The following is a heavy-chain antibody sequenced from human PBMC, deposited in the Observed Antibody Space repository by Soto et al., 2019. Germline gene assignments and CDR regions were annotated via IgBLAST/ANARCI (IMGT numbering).Heavy chain of an antibody. V-gene: IGHV3-21*01. Sequence: NPGGSLRLSCISSGFTFRTYTMNWVRQAPGKGLEWVSGIRGFSPYTFYAESVKGRFTISRDNAKNSLDLQMDSLRAEDTAVYYYARDRGYDAHDYYYNAMDVWGQGTTVTVSS. CDR2: IRGFSPYT. J-gene: IGHJ6*02. CDR3: ARDRGYDAHDYYYNAMDV. D-gene: IGHD3-10*01. CDR1: GFTFRTYT.